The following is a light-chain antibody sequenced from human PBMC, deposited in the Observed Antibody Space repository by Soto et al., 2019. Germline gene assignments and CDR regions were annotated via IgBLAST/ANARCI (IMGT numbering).Light chain of an antibody. J-gene: IGKJ2*01. CDR1: QSIRSSN. V-gene: IGKV3-20*01. CDR3: HCQDFGNSAVYS. CDR2: AAS. Sequence: IVLTQSPGTLSLSPGESATLSCRASQSIRSSNVAWYQQKPGQAPRLLIYAASARATGLPDRFSGSGSGTDFTLTISRLEPEDFAMYYCHCQDFGNSAVYSFGQGTKLEI.